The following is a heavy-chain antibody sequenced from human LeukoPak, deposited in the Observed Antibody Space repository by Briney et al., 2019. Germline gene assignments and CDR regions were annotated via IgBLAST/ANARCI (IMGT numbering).Heavy chain of an antibody. CDR1: GYSISSGYY. Sequence: SETLSLTCNVSGYSISSGYYWTWIRQPPGKGLEWIGSIYHSGYTHYNPSLKGRVTISVDTSKNDFSLKVSSVAAADTAIYYCARDLNPTHYFDYWGQGTLVTVSS. CDR2: IYHSGYT. D-gene: IGHD4-17*01. CDR3: ARDLNPTHYFDY. V-gene: IGHV4-38-2*02. J-gene: IGHJ4*02.